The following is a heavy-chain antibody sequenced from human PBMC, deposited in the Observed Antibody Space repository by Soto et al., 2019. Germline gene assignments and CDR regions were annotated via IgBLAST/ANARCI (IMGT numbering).Heavy chain of an antibody. V-gene: IGHV3-23*01. J-gene: IGHJ4*02. Sequence: VLLLESGGGFVQPGGSVRLSCAAPQFTFGGLGLSWVRQSPGRGLELVATISRDEDNTHYADSVNGRFTISKDRSTNTLHLHMASLRAEDTAIYYFVSWMSAHFDYWGRGTLVTVSS. CDR1: QFTFGGLG. CDR2: ISRDEDNT. CDR3: VSWMSAHFDY. D-gene: IGHD2-2*03.